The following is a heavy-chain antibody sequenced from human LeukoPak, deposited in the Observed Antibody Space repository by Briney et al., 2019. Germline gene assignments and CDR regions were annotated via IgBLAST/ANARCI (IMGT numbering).Heavy chain of an antibody. J-gene: IGHJ5*02. D-gene: IGHD2-2*02. V-gene: IGHV4-34*01. CDR1: GGSFSGYY. CDR3: ARALPGAIRGGQARWFDP. Sequence: SETLSLTCAVYGGSFSGYYWSWIRQPPGKGLEWIGEINHSGSTNYNPSLKSRVTISVDTSKNQFSLKLSSVTTADTAVYFCARALPGAIRGGQARWFDPWGQGTLVTVSS. CDR2: INHSGST.